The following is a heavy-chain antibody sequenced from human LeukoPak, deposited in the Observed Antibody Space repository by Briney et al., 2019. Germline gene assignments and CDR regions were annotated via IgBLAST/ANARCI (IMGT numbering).Heavy chain of an antibody. J-gene: IGHJ4*02. CDR3: AKEVYYDSSAFLDY. CDR2: ISSDGSNK. V-gene: IGHV3-30*18. D-gene: IGHD3-22*01. CDR1: GFNFRSYG. Sequence: GGSLRLSCAASGFNFRSYGIHWVRQAPGQGLEWVAVISSDGSNKYYVDSVKGRFTISRDNSKNTLYLQMNSLRTEDTAVYYCAKEVYYDSSAFLDYWGQGTLVTVSS.